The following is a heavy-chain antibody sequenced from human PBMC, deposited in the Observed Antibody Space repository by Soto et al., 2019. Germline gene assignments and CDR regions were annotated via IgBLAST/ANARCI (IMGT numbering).Heavy chain of an antibody. CDR2: IYYSGST. J-gene: IGHJ5*02. CDR1: GGSISSSSYY. V-gene: IGHV4-39*01. Sequence: SETLSLTCTVSGGSISSSSYYWGWIRQPPGKGLEWIGSIYYSGSTYYNPSLKSRVTISVDTSKNQFSLKLSSVTAADTAVYYCARRYDFWSGYTGFGGFDPWGQGTLVTVSS. CDR3: ARRYDFWSGYTGFGGFDP. D-gene: IGHD3-3*01.